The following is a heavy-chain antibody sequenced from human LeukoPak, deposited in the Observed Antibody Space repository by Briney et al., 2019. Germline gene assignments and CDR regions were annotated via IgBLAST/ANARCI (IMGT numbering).Heavy chain of an antibody. J-gene: IGHJ4*02. CDR1: GLSINSGGYS. CDR2: IYHRGRT. CDR3: ASGDGVVITT. Sequence: PSETLSLTCSVSGLSINSGGYSWSWIRQPPGKGLEWSVYIYHRGRTYYNPSLKNRFTITVDRSNNQLSLKPSSVTAADTAVYSCASGDGVVITTWGQGTLVTVSS. D-gene: IGHD3-22*01. V-gene: IGHV4-30-2*01.